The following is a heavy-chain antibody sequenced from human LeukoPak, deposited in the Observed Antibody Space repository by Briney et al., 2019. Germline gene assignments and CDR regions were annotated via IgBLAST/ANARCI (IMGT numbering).Heavy chain of an antibody. CDR1: GFTFSSYE. Sequence: GGSLRLSCAASGFTFSSYEMNWVRQAPGKGLEWVSYISSSGSTIYYADSVEGRFTISRDNAKNSLYLQMNSLRAEDTAVYYCASSGGSWRDWFDPWGQGTLVTVSS. V-gene: IGHV3-48*03. J-gene: IGHJ5*02. CDR3: ASSGGSWRDWFDP. D-gene: IGHD2-15*01. CDR2: ISSSGSTI.